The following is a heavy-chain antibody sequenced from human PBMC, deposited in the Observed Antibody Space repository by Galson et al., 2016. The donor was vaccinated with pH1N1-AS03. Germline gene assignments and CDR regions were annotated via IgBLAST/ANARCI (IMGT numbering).Heavy chain of an antibody. CDR1: GFHLNDYA. J-gene: IGHJ4*02. V-gene: IGHV3-30*04. D-gene: IGHD1-26*01. CDR2: VSNDGNNK. CDR3: ARDALLSIPGGIDY. Sequence: SLRLSCAVSGFHLNDYAMHWVRQAPGKGLEWMAAVSNDGNNKWYADSVKGRFTISRDNSKNTLYLQVNSVRAEDTAVYYCARDALLSIPGGIDYWGQGTLVAVSS.